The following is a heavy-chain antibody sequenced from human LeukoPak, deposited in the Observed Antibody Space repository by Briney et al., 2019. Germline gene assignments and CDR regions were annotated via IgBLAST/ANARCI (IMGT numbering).Heavy chain of an antibody. J-gene: IGHJ6*02. CDR2: ISYDGSNK. D-gene: IGHD3-22*01. Sequence: PGGSLRLSCAASGFTFSSYAMHWVRQAPGKGLEWVAVISYDGSNKYYADSVKGRFTISRDNSKNTLYLQMNSLRAEDTAVYYCARVEYYYDSSGYYHYYYGMDVWGQGTTVTVSS. CDR3: ARVEYYYDSSGYYHYYYGMDV. CDR1: GFTFSSYA. V-gene: IGHV3-30*04.